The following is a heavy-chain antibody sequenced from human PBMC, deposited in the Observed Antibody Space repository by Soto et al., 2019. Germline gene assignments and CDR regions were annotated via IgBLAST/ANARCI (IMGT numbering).Heavy chain of an antibody. Sequence: PGGSLRLSCAASGFTFSSYGMHWVRQAPGKGLEWVAVIWYDGSNKYYADSVKGRFTISRDNSKNTLYLQMNSLRAEDTAVYYCARAREGFRGITGTTLGYYYYGMDVWGQGTTVTVSS. CDR3: ARAREGFRGITGTTLGYYYYGMDV. J-gene: IGHJ6*02. CDR2: IWYDGSNK. V-gene: IGHV3-33*01. CDR1: GFTFSSYG. D-gene: IGHD1-7*01.